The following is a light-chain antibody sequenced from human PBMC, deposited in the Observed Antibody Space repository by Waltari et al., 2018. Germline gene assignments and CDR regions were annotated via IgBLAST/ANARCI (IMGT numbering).Light chain of an antibody. V-gene: IGKV4-1*01. CDR1: QSVLYSSNNKNY. CDR2: WAS. J-gene: IGKJ2*01. Sequence: DIVMTQSPDSLAVSLGERATIHCKPSQSVLYSSNNKNYLAWYQQKPGQPPKLLIYWASTRESGVPDRFSGSGSETDFTLTVSSLQAEDVAVYYCQQYYSTPTFGQGTKLEIK. CDR3: QQYYSTPT.